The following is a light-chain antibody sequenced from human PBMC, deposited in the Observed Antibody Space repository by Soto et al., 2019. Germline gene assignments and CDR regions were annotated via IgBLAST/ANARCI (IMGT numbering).Light chain of an antibody. Sequence: EVVMTQSAATLSVSPGERATLSCRASHSVSRNVAWYQKKPGQAPRLLIYGGSTRATGTPDRFSNTGSRKEFTLTISSLQSEDFAPYYCQPLSMYPSTFGGGTKVEIK. V-gene: IGKV3-15*01. J-gene: IGKJ4*01. CDR3: QPLSMYPST. CDR2: GGS. CDR1: HSVSRN.